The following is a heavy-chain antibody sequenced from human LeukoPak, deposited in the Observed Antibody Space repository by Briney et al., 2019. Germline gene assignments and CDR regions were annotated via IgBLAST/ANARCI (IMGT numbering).Heavy chain of an antibody. D-gene: IGHD3-22*01. J-gene: IGHJ5*01. CDR3: ARSSLTYYYGSSGYYSNWFDS. V-gene: IGHV1-3*01. CDR1: GYTFTSYA. CDR2: INAGNGNT. Sequence: ASVKVSCKASGYTFTSYAIHWVRQAPGQRLEWMGWINAGNGNTKYSQKFQGRVTITRDTFASTAYMELSSLRSEDTAVYYCARSSLTYYYGSSGYYSNWFDSWGQGTLVTVSS.